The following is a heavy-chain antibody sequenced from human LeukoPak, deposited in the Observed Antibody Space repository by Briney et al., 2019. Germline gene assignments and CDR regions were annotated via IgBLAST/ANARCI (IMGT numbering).Heavy chain of an antibody. CDR3: AKSPGSLRTPAFDY. D-gene: IGHD2-2*01. Sequence: GGSLRLSCAASGFTFSSYAMSWVRQAPGKGLERVSAISDSGGSTYYADSVKGRFTISRDNSKDTLSLHTNSLRAEDTAVYYCAKSPGSLRTPAFDYWGQGTLVTVSS. V-gene: IGHV3-23*01. CDR2: ISDSGGST. J-gene: IGHJ4*02. CDR1: GFTFSSYA.